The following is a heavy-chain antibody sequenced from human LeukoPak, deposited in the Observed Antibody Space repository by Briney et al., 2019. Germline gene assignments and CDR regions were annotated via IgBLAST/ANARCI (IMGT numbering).Heavy chain of an antibody. D-gene: IGHD6-19*01. V-gene: IGHV1-18*01. CDR2: ISGYNGHA. CDR3: ARHDGGWYRSDY. J-gene: IGHJ4*02. CDR1: GGTFSSYA. Sequence: ASVKVSCKASGGTFSSYAISWVRQAPGQGLEWMGWISGYNGHAIYAQKLQGRVTMTTDTSTSTAYMELRSLRSDDTAVYYCARHDGGWYRSDYWGQGTLVTVSS.